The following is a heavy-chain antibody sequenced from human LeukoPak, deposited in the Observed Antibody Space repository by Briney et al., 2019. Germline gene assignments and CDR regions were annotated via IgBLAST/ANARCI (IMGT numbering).Heavy chain of an antibody. CDR3: AKARRSGCSSTCCYPFDY. J-gene: IGHJ4*02. Sequence: GGSLRLSCAASGFTFSSYAMTWVRQAPGKGLEWVSGISGSGGSTYYADSVKGRFTISRDNSKNTLYLQMNSLSAEDTAVYYCAKARRSGCSSTCCYPFDYWGQGTLVTVSS. V-gene: IGHV3-23*01. CDR1: GFTFSSYA. CDR2: ISGSGGST. D-gene: IGHD2-2*01.